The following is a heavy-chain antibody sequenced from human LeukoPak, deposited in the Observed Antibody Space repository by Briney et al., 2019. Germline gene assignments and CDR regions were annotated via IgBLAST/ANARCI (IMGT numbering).Heavy chain of an antibody. Sequence: PGGSLRLSCAASGFTFSSYTINWVRQAPGKGLEWVSSISSSSGYIYYADSVKGRFTISRDNSKDTLYLQMNSLRAEDTAVYYCAKDLSSSWYYFDYWGQGTLVTVSS. CDR1: GFTFSSYT. J-gene: IGHJ4*02. CDR2: ISSSSGYI. CDR3: AKDLSSSWYYFDY. V-gene: IGHV3-21*01. D-gene: IGHD6-13*01.